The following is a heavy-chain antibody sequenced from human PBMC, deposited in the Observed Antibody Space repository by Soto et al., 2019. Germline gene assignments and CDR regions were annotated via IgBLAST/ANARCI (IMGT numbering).Heavy chain of an antibody. Sequence: SETLSLTCAVYGGSFSGYYWSWIRQPPGKGLEWIGEINHSGSTNYNPSLKSRVTISVDTSKNPFSLKLSSVPAADTAVYYCARVGRVVPAAATYDAFDIWGQGTMVTVSS. CDR1: GGSFSGYY. CDR3: ARVGRVVPAAATYDAFDI. J-gene: IGHJ3*02. CDR2: INHSGST. D-gene: IGHD2-2*01. V-gene: IGHV4-34*01.